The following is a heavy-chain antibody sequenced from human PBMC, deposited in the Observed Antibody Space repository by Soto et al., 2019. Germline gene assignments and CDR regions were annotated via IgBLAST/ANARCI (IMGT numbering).Heavy chain of an antibody. J-gene: IGHJ6*03. V-gene: IGHV3-23*01. D-gene: IGHD2-15*01. Sequence: EVQLLESGGGLVQPGGSLRLSCAASGFKFNSYTMGWVRQAPGKGLVWVSAIRGDGSSTYYADFVKGRFTISRDNSENTLYLQMNRLRAEDTAVYYCAKPVVVDTIYYYYMDVWGRGTTVTVSS. CDR3: AKPVVVDTIYYYYMDV. CDR1: GFKFNSYT. CDR2: IRGDGSST.